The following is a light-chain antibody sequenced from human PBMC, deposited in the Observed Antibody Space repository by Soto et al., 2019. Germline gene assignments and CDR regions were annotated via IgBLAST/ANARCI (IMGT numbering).Light chain of an antibody. Sequence: QSALTQPASVSGSPGQSITISCTGTSSDVGGYNYVSWYQQHPGKAPKLMIYEVSNRPSGVSNRFSGSKSGNTASLTISGLQAEDEAAYYCSSYTSSSFLFGTGTKVTVL. J-gene: IGLJ1*01. CDR3: SSYTSSSFL. CDR2: EVS. V-gene: IGLV2-14*01. CDR1: SSDVGGYNY.